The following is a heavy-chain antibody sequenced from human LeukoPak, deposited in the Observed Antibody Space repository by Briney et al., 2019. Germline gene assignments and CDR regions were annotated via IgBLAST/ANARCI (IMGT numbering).Heavy chain of an antibody. CDR1: GFTFSSYS. CDR3: AREGRYCSSTSCSYFDY. CDR2: ISSSSSTI. Sequence: GGSLRLSCAASGFTFSSYSMNWVRQAPGKGLEWVSYISSSSSTIYYAGSVKGRFTISRDNAKNSLYLQMNSLRAEDTAVYYCAREGRYCSSTSCSYFDYWGQGTLVTVSS. D-gene: IGHD2-2*01. V-gene: IGHV3-48*01. J-gene: IGHJ4*02.